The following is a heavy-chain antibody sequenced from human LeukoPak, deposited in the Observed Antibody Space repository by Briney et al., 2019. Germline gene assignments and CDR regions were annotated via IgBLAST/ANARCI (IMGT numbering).Heavy chain of an antibody. J-gene: IGHJ3*02. CDR3: ARASGYSYGYDAFDI. Sequence: GSLRLSCAASGFTFSSYEMNWVRQAPGKGLEWVSYISSSGSTIYYADSVKGRFTISRDNAKNSLYLQMNSLRAEDTAVYYCARASGYSYGYDAFDIWGQGTMVTVSS. D-gene: IGHD5-18*01. CDR2: ISSSGSTI. CDR1: GFTFSSYE. V-gene: IGHV3-48*03.